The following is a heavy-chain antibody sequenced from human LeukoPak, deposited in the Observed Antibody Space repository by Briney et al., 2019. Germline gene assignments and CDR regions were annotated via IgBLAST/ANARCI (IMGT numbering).Heavy chain of an antibody. Sequence: GGSLRLSCAASGFTFSSYSMNWVRQAPGKWLEWVSSISSSSSYIYYADSVKGRFTISRDNAKNSLYLQMNSLRAEDTAVYYCARVGSPYDSSGYYYWGQGTLVTVSS. V-gene: IGHV3-21*01. D-gene: IGHD3-22*01. CDR2: ISSSSSYI. CDR3: ARVGSPYDSSGYYY. CDR1: GFTFSSYS. J-gene: IGHJ4*02.